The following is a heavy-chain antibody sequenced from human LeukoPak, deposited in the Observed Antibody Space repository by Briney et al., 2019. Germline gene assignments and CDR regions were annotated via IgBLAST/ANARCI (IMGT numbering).Heavy chain of an antibody. V-gene: IGHV1-18*01. Sequence: ASVKVSCKASGYTFSEYGISWVRQAPGQGLEWLGRIAAYNGNIDIPQKFQGRVTMTTETSTSTAYMELKSLRSDDTAVYYCGRVERPWGSYLPRYYYYMDVWGNGTTVIVSS. CDR3: GRVERPWGSYLPRYYYYMDV. D-gene: IGHD3-9*01. CDR2: IAAYNGNI. CDR1: GYTFSEYG. J-gene: IGHJ6*03.